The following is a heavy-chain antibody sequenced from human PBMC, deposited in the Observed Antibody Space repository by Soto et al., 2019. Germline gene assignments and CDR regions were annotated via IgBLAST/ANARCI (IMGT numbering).Heavy chain of an antibody. J-gene: IGHJ6*02. Sequence: PSETLSLTCTVSGGSIRSGDCYWSWIRQPPGKGLEWIGYIYYSGSTYYNPSLKSRVTISVDTSKNQFSLKLSSVTAADTAVYYCASGVLRFLEWSPYGMDVWGQGTTVTVSS. V-gene: IGHV4-30-4*01. CDR1: GGSIRSGDCY. CDR3: ASGVLRFLEWSPYGMDV. CDR2: IYYSGST. D-gene: IGHD3-3*01.